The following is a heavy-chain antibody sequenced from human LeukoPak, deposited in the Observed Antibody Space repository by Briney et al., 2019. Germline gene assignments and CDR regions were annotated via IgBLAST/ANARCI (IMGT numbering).Heavy chain of an antibody. J-gene: IGHJ4*02. D-gene: IGHD5-12*01. Sequence: LPGGSLRLSCAASGFTFSSYGMHWVRQAPGKGLEWVAVISYDGSNKYYPDSVKGRFTISRDNSKNTLFLQMNSLRAEDTAVYYCAKPREYSGYGPFDYWGQGTLVTVSS. CDR3: AKPREYSGYGPFDY. V-gene: IGHV3-30*18. CDR1: GFTFSSYG. CDR2: ISYDGSNK.